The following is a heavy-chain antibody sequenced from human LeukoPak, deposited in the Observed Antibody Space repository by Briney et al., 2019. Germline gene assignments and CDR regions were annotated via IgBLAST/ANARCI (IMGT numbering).Heavy chain of an antibody. CDR2: IYYSGST. CDR1: GGSISSYY. Sequence: SETLSLTCTVSGGSISSYYWSWIRQPPGKGLEWIGYIYYSGSTNYNPSLKSRVTISVDTSKKQFSLKLSSVTAADTAVYYCTRELSGSQDYWGQGTLVTVSS. J-gene: IGHJ4*02. V-gene: IGHV4-59*12. CDR3: TRELSGSQDY. D-gene: IGHD3-22*01.